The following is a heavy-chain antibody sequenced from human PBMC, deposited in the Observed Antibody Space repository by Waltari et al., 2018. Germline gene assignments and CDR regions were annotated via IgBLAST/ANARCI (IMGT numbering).Heavy chain of an antibody. V-gene: IGHV3-21*01. D-gene: IGHD1-26*01. CDR1: GFTFSSYS. CDR3: ARDYEGANYYGMDV. J-gene: IGHJ6*02. Sequence: EVQLVESGGGLVKPGGSLRLSCAASGFTFSSYSMNWVRQAPGKGVWGVSSISSSSSYRYYADSVKGRFTISRDNAKNSLYLQMNSLRAEDTAVYYCARDYEGANYYGMDVWGQGTTVTVSS. CDR2: ISSSSSYR.